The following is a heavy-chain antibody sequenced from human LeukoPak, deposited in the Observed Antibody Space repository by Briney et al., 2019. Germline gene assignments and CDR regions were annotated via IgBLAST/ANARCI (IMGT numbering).Heavy chain of an antibody. CDR1: GGSISSSSYY. CDR3: ASPIAAAGPDAFDI. Sequence: KPSETLSLTCTVSGGSISSSSYYWGWIRQPPGKGLEWIGSIYYSGSTYYNPSLKSRVTISVDTSKNQFSLKLSSVTAADTAVYYCASPIAAAGPDAFDIWGQGTMVTVSS. D-gene: IGHD6-13*01. V-gene: IGHV4-39*01. CDR2: IYYSGST. J-gene: IGHJ3*02.